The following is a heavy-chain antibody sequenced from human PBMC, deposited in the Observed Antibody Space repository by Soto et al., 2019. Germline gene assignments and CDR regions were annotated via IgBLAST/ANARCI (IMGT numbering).Heavy chain of an antibody. V-gene: IGHV4-31*03. Sequence: LSLTCTVSGGSISSGGYYWSWIRQHPGKGLEWIGYIYYSGSTYYNPSLKSRVTISVDTSKSQFSLKLSSVTAADTAVYYCASSGAMVGFDYWGQGTLVTVSS. CDR2: IYYSGST. D-gene: IGHD5-18*01. CDR3: ASSGAMVGFDY. J-gene: IGHJ4*02. CDR1: GGSISSGGYY.